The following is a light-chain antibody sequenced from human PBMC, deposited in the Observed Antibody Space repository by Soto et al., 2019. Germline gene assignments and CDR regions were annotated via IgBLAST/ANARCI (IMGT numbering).Light chain of an antibody. CDR3: QQSFRARS. J-gene: IGKJ1*01. CDR2: AAS. CDR1: QSISGY. Sequence: DIQMTQSPASLSASVGDRVTIRCRASQSISGYLNWYQQKPGKAPELLIYAASTLQTGVPSRFSGSGFGTEFTLSISSLQPEDFATYYCQQSFRARSFGQGTRVQI. V-gene: IGKV1-39*01.